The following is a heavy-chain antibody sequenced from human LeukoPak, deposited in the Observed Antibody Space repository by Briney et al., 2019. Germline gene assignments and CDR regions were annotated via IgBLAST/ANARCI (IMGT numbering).Heavy chain of an antibody. J-gene: IGHJ4*02. Sequence: GGSLRLSCAASGFTFSSYAMSWVRQAPGKGLEWVSAISGSGGSTYYADSVKGRFTISRDNSKNTLYLQMNSLRAEDTAVYYCAKVGEGYIVLMLPHDYVWGSPFDYWGQGTLVTVSS. CDR3: AKVGEGYIVLMLPHDYVWGSPFDY. CDR2: ISGSGGST. D-gene: IGHD3-16*01. CDR1: GFTFSSYA. V-gene: IGHV3-23*01.